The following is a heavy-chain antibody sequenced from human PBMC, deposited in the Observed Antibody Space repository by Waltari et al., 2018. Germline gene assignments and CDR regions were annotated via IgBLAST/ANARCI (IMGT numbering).Heavy chain of an antibody. D-gene: IGHD3-10*01. CDR2: IYYSGST. CDR3: ARAVRGVMDY. J-gene: IGHJ4*02. V-gene: IGHV4-59*01. CDR1: GGPISSYS. Sequence: QVQLQESGPGLVKPSETLSLTCTVSGGPISSYSWRWIRQPPGKGLEWIGYIYYSGSTNYNPSLKSRVTISVDTSKNQFSLKLSSVTAADTAVYYCARAVRGVMDYWGQGTLVTVSS.